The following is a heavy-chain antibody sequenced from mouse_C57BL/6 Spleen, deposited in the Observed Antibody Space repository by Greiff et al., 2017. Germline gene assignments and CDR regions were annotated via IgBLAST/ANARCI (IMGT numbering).Heavy chain of an antibody. CDR1: GYTFTSYW. CDR2: IDPSDSYT. J-gene: IGHJ3*01. Sequence: QVQLKQPGAELVKPGASVKLSCKASGYTFTSYWMQWVKQRPGQGLEWIGEIDPSDSYTNYNQKFKGKATLTVDTSSSTAYMQLSSLTSEDSAVYYCARLNYGSSYGFAYWGQGTLVTVSA. V-gene: IGHV1-50*01. CDR3: ARLNYGSSYGFAY. D-gene: IGHD1-1*01.